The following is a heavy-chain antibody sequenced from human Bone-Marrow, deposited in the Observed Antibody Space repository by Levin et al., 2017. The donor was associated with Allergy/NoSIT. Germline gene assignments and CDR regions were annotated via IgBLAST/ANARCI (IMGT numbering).Heavy chain of an antibody. CDR2: ISYDGSNK. V-gene: IGHV3-30*18. D-gene: IGHD1-1*01. Sequence: GGSLRLSCAASGFTFSSYGMHWVRQAPGKGLEWVAVISYDGSNKYYADSVKGRFTISRDNSKNTLYLQMNSLRAEDTAVYYCAKNTRAARLERRTGWCDYWGQGTLVTVSS. CDR1: GFTFSSYG. CDR3: AKNTRAARLERRTGWCDY. J-gene: IGHJ4*02.